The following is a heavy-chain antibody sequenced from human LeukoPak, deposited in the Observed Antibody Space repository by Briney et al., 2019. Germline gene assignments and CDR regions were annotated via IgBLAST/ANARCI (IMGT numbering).Heavy chain of an antibody. CDR1: GFTFSSYS. J-gene: IGHJ4*02. CDR2: ISSSSTYI. V-gene: IGHV3-21*01. D-gene: IGHD2-15*01. CDR3: SRDSCSGGSCYPDY. Sequence: PGGSLRLSCAASGFTFSSYSMNWVRQAPGKGLEWVSSISSSSTYIYYADSVKGRFTISRDNAKNSLYLQMNSLRAEGTAVYYCSRDSCSGGSCYPDYWGQGTLVTVSS.